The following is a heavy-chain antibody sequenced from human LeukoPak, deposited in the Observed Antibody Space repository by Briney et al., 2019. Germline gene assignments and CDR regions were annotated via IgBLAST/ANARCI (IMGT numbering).Heavy chain of an antibody. Sequence: GGSLTLSCAASGFTVSSNYMSWVRQAPGKGLEWVSVIYSGGSTYYADSVKGRFTISRDNSKNTLYLQMNSLRAEDTAVYYCGRISSGWYSPFDYWGQGTLVTVSS. J-gene: IGHJ4*02. CDR2: IYSGGST. CDR3: GRISSGWYSPFDY. V-gene: IGHV3-53*01. CDR1: GFTVSSNY. D-gene: IGHD6-19*01.